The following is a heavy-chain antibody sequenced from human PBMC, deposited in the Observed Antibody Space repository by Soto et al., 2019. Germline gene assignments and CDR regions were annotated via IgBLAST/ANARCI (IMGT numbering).Heavy chain of an antibody. CDR3: ARHQGGEWELPNYYYYGMDV. D-gene: IGHD1-26*01. V-gene: IGHV4-39*01. J-gene: IGHJ6*02. CDR1: GGSISSSSYY. Sequence: SETLSLTCTVSGGSISSSSYYWGWIRQPPGKGLEWIGSIYYSGSTYYNPSLKSRVTISVDTSKNQFYLKLSSVTAADTAVFYCARHQGGEWELPNYYYYGMDVWGQGTTVTVSS. CDR2: IYYSGST.